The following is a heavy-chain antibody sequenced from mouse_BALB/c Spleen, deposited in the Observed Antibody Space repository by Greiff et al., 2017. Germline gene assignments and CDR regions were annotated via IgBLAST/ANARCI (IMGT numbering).Heavy chain of an antibody. Sequence: EVHLVESGAGLVQPAGSLSLSCAISGFSFTDYYMSWVRQPPGKALEWLGVIRNKANGYTTEYSASVKGRFTISRDNSQSILYLQMNTLRAEDSATYDWERDYDGYYCWFAYWGQGTLVTVSA. V-gene: IGHV7-3*02. CDR1: GFSFTDYY. D-gene: IGHD2-3*01. J-gene: IGHJ3*01. CDR2: IRNKANGYTT. CDR3: ERDYDGYYCWFAY.